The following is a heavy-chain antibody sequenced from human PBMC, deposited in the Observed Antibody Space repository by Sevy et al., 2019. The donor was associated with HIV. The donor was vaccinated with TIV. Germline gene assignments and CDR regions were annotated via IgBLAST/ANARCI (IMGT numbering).Heavy chain of an antibody. CDR1: GYTFTTYW. CDR3: ATYNWNGYFFDY. Sequence: GESLKISCKASGYTFTTYWIGWVRQMPGKGPEWMGIIFPDASNTRYSPSFQGRVTISADKSISTAYLQWSSLEASDTGMYYCATYNWNGYFFDYWGQGILVTVSS. CDR2: IFPDASNT. D-gene: IGHD1-20*01. V-gene: IGHV5-51*01. J-gene: IGHJ4*02.